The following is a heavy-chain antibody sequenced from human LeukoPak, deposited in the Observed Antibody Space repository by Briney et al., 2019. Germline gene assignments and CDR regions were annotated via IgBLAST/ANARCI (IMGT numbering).Heavy chain of an antibody. V-gene: IGHV1-69*05. CDR2: IIPIFGTA. Sequence: SVKVSCKASGGTFSSYAISWVRQAPGQGLEWMGRIIPIFGTANYAQKFQGRVTITTDESTSTAYMELSSLRSEDTAVYYCASYGEGIYFDYWGQGTLLTVSS. CDR3: ASYGEGIYFDY. J-gene: IGHJ4*02. CDR1: GGTFSSYA. D-gene: IGHD4-17*01.